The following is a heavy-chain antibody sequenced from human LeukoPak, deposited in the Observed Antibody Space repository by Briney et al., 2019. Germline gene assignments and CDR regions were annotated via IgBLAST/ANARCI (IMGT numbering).Heavy chain of an antibody. CDR2: IYPRDSDT. D-gene: IGHD3-22*01. V-gene: IGHV5-51*01. Sequence: GESLQISCQGSGYSFPNYWIAWVRQMPGKGLEWMGIIYPRDSDTRYSPSFQGQVTISADKSISTAYLQWSSLKASDTAMYHCARAYDSSGSLSDAFDIWGQGTMVTVSS. J-gene: IGHJ3*02. CDR3: ARAYDSSGSLSDAFDI. CDR1: GYSFPNYW.